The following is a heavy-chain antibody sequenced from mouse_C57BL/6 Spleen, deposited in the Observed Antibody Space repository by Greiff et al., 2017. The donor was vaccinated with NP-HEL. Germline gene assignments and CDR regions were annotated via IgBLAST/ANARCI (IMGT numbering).Heavy chain of an antibody. CDR1: GYTFTSYW. CDR3: ARPLYYGNYGYYAMDY. V-gene: IGHV1-72*01. Sequence: QVQLQQSGAELVKPGASVKLSCKASGYTFTSYWMHWVKQRPGRGLEWIGRIDPNSGGTKYNEKFKSKATLTVDKPSSTAYMQLSSLTSEDSAVYYCARPLYYGNYGYYAMDYWGQGTSVTVSS. J-gene: IGHJ4*01. D-gene: IGHD2-1*01. CDR2: IDPNSGGT.